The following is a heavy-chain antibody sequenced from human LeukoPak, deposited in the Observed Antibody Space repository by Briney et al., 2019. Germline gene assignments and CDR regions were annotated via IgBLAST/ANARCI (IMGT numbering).Heavy chain of an antibody. CDR3: ANNRLITTGYFDY. V-gene: IGHV3-30*02. D-gene: IGHD4-11*01. Sequence: PGGSLRLSCAASGFTFSSYVMHWVRQAPGKGLEWVAFIRYDGSNKYYADSVKGRFTISRDNSKNTLYLQMNSLRAEDTAVYYCANNRLITTGYFDYWGQGTLVTVSS. CDR2: IRYDGSNK. J-gene: IGHJ4*02. CDR1: GFTFSSYV.